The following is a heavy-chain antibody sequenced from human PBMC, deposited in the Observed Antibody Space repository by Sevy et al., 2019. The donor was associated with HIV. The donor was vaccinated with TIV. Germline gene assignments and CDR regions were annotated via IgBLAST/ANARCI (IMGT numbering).Heavy chain of an antibody. V-gene: IGHV3-30*04. D-gene: IGHD3-22*01. J-gene: IGHJ4*02. CDR3: ARDGGYDSRGYDLSNY. CDR2: ISYDGSNT. CDR1: GFTFSTYA. Sequence: GSLRLSCAASGFTFSTYAMHWVRQAPGKGLEWVAVISYDGSNTYYADSVKARFTISRDSSKNTLYLQMNSLRAEDTAVYFCARDGGYDSRGYDLSNYWGQGTLVTVSS.